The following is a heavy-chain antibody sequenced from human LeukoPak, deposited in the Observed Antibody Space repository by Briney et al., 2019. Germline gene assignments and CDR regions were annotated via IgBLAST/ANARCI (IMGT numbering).Heavy chain of an antibody. D-gene: IGHD6-13*01. CDR3: ARVAYSSSWYGVIDAFDI. V-gene: IGHV3-66*01. J-gene: IGHJ3*02. Sequence: GSLRLSCAASGFTVSSNYMSWVRQAPGKGLEWVSVIYSGGSTYYADSVKGRFTISRDNSKNTLYLQMNSLRAEDTAVYYCARVAYSSSWYGVIDAFDIWGQGTMVTVSS. CDR2: IYSGGST. CDR1: GFTVSSNY.